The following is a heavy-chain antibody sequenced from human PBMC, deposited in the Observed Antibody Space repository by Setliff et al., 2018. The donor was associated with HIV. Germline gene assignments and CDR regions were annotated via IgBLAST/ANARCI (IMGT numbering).Heavy chain of an antibody. J-gene: IGHJ6*03. V-gene: IGHV1-18*01. CDR1: GYTFTTNG. CDR2: INTYNSQT. CDR3: ARVSLEVDYDFRQGYYYYYMDV. Sequence: ASVKVSCKASGYTFTTNGISWVRQAPGQGLEWMGWINTYNSQTNYAHKLQSRVTMTADTSTNTAYMDLKSLRSDDTAVYYCARVSLEVDYDFRQGYYYYYMDVWGKGTTVTVSS. D-gene: IGHD3-22*01.